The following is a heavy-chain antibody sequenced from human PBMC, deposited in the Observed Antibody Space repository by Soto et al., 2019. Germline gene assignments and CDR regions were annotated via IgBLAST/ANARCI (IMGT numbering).Heavy chain of an antibody. Sequence: EVQLVESGGGLVQPGGSLILSCAASGFTFSHYSMHWVRQAPGKGLEWVSYISSSSSTIYYADSVKGRFTISRDNAKNSLFLQMNSLRADDPAVYYCAKDIDVGGQGTLVTVSS. CDR3: AKDIDV. V-gene: IGHV3-48*01. J-gene: IGHJ4*02. D-gene: IGHD2-15*01. CDR1: GFTFSHYS. CDR2: ISSSSSTI.